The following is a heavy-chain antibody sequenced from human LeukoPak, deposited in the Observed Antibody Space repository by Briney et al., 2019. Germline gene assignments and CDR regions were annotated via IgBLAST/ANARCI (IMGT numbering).Heavy chain of an antibody. CDR3: ARDTRDSSGYPINYFDY. Sequence: GGSLRLSCAASGFTFSSYSMNWVRQAPGKGLEWVSSISSSSSYIYYADSVKGRSTISRDNAKNSLYLQMNSLRAEDTAVYYCARDTRDSSGYPINYFDYWGQGTLVTVSS. CDR1: GFTFSSYS. CDR2: ISSSSSYI. V-gene: IGHV3-21*01. D-gene: IGHD3-22*01. J-gene: IGHJ4*02.